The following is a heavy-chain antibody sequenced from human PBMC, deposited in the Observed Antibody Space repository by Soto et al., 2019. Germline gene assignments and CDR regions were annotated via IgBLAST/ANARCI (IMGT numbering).Heavy chain of an antibody. J-gene: IGHJ4*02. CDR1: GFTFSDHH. CDR2: SRNRVKSYII. CDR3: ASASEYDSSGYHYVGNY. V-gene: IGHV3-72*01. D-gene: IGHD3-22*01. Sequence: GGSLRLSCAASGFTFSDHHMDWVRQAPGKGLEWVGRSRNRVKSYIIEYAASVKGRFTISRDDSQNSLYLQMNSLKTEDTAVYYCASASEYDSSGYHYVGNYWGQGTLVTVSS.